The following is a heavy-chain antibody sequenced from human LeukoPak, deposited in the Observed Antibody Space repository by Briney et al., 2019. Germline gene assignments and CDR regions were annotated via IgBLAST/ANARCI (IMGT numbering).Heavy chain of an antibody. D-gene: IGHD1-1*01. V-gene: IGHV4-59*01. CDR1: GGSLNNNY. CDR2: ISYTGNT. J-gene: IGHJ6*02. Sequence: SETLSLTCTVSGGSLNNNYWSWIRQPPGRGLEWIGFISYTGNTDYNPSLKSRATISVGTSKNQFSLRLSSVTAADPAVYYCARDPSDTWNDRIYYHGLDVWGQGTTVTVSS. CDR3: ARDPSDTWNDRIYYHGLDV.